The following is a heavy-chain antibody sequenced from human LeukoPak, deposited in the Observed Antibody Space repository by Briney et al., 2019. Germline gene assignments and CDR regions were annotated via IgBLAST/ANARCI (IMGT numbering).Heavy chain of an antibody. D-gene: IGHD4-17*01. CDR2: IYYSGST. CDR1: GGSISSYY. V-gene: IGHV4-59*01. J-gene: IGHJ4*02. Sequence: SETLSLTCTVSGGSISSYYWSWIRQPPGKGLEWIGYIYYSGSTNYNPSLKSRVTISVDTSKNQFSLKLSSVTAADTAVYYCAREAYGDLLSYFDYWGQGTLITVSS. CDR3: AREAYGDLLSYFDY.